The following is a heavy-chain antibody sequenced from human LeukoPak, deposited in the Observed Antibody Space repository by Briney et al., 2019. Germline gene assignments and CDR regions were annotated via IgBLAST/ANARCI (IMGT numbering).Heavy chain of an antibody. J-gene: IGHJ4*02. V-gene: IGHV4-59*01. CDR2: IYYSGST. Sequence: SETLSLTCTVSGGSISSYYWSWIRQPPGTGLEWIGYIYYSGSTNYNPSLKSRVTISVDTSKNQFSLKLSSVTAADTAVYYCARGRFLEWFYFDYWGQGTLVTVSS. CDR3: ARGRFLEWFYFDY. D-gene: IGHD3-3*01. CDR1: GGSISSYY.